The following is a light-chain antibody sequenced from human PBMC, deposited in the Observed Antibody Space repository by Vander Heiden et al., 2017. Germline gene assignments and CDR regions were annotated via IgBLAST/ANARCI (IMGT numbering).Light chain of an antibody. CDR1: QSVSSY. CDR3: PQRRGA. J-gene: IGKJ5*01. CDR2: DAS. Sequence: EIVLTQSPATLSLSPGERATLSCRASQSVSSYLAWYQQKPGQAPRLLIYDASSRAPGIPARFSAYGSQTDFTLTIGGLEPEDFALFYGPQRRGAFGQGTRLEIK. V-gene: IGKV3-11*01.